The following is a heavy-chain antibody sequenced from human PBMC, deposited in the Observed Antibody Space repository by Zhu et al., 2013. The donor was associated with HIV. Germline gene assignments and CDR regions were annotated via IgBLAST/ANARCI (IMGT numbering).Heavy chain of an antibody. CDR3: AVQYCTNGVCYNPYSSGSLDPQYGMDV. CDR2: IIPIFGTA. Sequence: QVQLVQSGAEVKKPGSSVKVSCKASGGTFSSYAISWVRQAPGQGLEWMGGIIPIFGTANYAQKLQGRVTITADESTSTAYMELSSLRSEDTAVYYCAVQYCTNGVCYNPYSSGSLDPQYGMDVWGQGTTVTVSS. D-gene: IGHD2-8*01. J-gene: IGHJ6*02. V-gene: IGHV1-69*01. CDR1: GGTFSSYA.